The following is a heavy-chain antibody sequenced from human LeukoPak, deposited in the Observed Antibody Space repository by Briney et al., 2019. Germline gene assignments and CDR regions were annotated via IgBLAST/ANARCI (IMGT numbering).Heavy chain of an antibody. CDR2: MNPNSGNT. V-gene: IGHV1-8*01. Sequence: GASVKVSSKASGYTFTSYDINWVRQATGQGLEWMGWMNPNSGNTGYAQKFQGRVTMTRNTSISTAYMELSSLRSEDTAVYYCARASGWPNNWFDPWGQGTLVTVSS. D-gene: IGHD6-19*01. CDR1: GYTFTSYD. J-gene: IGHJ5*02. CDR3: ARASGWPNNWFDP.